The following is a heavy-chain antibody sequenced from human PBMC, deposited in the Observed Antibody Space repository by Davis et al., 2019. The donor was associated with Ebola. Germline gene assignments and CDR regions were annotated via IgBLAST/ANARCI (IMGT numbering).Heavy chain of an antibody. CDR1: GFLFSDFS. CDR2: ITKDSDVM. J-gene: IGHJ4*02. CDR3: ARDHFFAFDF. Sequence: GESLKIFCAASGFLFSDFSMNWVRQAPGKGLEWITYITKDSDVMHYADSVKGRFTVSRDNAKNSLFLQMSSLRDEDSAVYYCARDHFFAFDFWSQGVHVSVSS. V-gene: IGHV3-48*02.